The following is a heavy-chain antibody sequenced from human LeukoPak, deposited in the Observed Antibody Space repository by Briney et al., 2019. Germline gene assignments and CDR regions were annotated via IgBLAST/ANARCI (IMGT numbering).Heavy chain of an antibody. V-gene: IGHV1-18*01. CDR2: ISAYNGNT. J-gene: IGHJ4*02. D-gene: IGHD3-22*01. CDR3: ARDLGYYYDSGLGGY. CDR1: GYTFTSYG. Sequence: ASVKVSRKASGYTFTSYGISWVRQAPGQGLEWMGWISAYNGNTNYAQKLQGRVTMTTDTSTSTAYMELRSLRSDDTAVYYCARDLGYYYDSGLGGYWGQGTLVTVSS.